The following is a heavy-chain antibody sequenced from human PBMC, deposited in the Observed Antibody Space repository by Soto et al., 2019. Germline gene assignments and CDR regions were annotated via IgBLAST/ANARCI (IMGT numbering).Heavy chain of an antibody. J-gene: IGHJ4*02. Sequence: QVQLVQSGAEVKKPGASVKVSCKASGYTFTSYDINWVRQATGQGLEWMGWMNPNSGNTGYAQKFQGRVTMTRNTAIGTADTELRSLRSEDTAVYYCPRARAAAGFDYWGQGTLVTVSS. CDR2: MNPNSGNT. D-gene: IGHD6-13*01. CDR3: PRARAAAGFDY. V-gene: IGHV1-8*01. CDR1: GYTFTSYD.